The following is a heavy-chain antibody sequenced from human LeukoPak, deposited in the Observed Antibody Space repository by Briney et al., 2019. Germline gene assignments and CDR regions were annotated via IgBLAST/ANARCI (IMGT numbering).Heavy chain of an antibody. CDR2: INSDGSSL. D-gene: IGHD3-10*01. V-gene: IGHV3-74*01. CDR1: GITFSSHW. Sequence: GGSLRLSCAASGITFSSHWMHWVRQAPGKGLVWVSRINSDGSSLSYADSVKGRFTISRDNAKNTLYLQMNSLGAEDTAVYYCARDPHGGFWGDYVSEGPHDAFDIWGQGTMVTVSS. CDR3: ARDPHGGFWGDYVSEGPHDAFDI. J-gene: IGHJ3*02.